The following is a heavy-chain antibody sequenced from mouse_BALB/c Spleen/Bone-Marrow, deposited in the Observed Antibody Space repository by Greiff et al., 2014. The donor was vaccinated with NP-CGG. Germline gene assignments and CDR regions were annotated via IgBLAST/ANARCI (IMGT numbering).Heavy chain of an antibody. D-gene: IGHD1-3*01. J-gene: IGHJ1*01. Sequence: EVQLQQSGAELVKPGASVKLSCSASGFNIKDTYMHWVKQRPEQGLEWIGRIDPANGNTKYDPKFQDKATITADTSSSTVDLQLSSLTFEDTAVYYCARQEFAIYWYFDVWGAGTTVTVSS. CDR3: ARQEFAIYWYFDV. V-gene: IGHV14-3*02. CDR1: GFNIKDTY. CDR2: IDPANGNT.